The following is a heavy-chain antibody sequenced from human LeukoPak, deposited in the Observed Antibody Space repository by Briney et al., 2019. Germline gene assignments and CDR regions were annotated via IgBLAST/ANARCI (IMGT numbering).Heavy chain of an antibody. J-gene: IGHJ4*02. CDR1: GGPISISSYY. CDR3: ARGLQVSGYYGSTDY. V-gene: IGHV4-39*07. CDR2: IYYSGST. Sequence: SETRSLTCTVSGGPISISSYYWGWIRQPPGKGLEWIGSIYYSGSTFYNPSLKSRVTISVDTSKIQFSLKLSSVAAADTAVYYCARGLQVSGYYGSTDYWGQGTLVTVSS. D-gene: IGHD3-10*01.